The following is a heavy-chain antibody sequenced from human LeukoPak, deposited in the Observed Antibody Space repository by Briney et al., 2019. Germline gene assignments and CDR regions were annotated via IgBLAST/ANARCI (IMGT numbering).Heavy chain of an antibody. Sequence: PGGSLRLSCAASGFTFSSYSMNWVRQAPGTGLEWVSSISSSSSYIYYADSVKGRFTISRDNAKNPLYLQMNSLRAEDTAVYYWAREGVEVAATDYWAQGTLVTVSS. CDR2: ISSSSSYI. CDR3: AREGVEVAATDY. CDR1: GFTFSSYS. V-gene: IGHV3-21*01. J-gene: IGHJ4*02. D-gene: IGHD6-19*01.